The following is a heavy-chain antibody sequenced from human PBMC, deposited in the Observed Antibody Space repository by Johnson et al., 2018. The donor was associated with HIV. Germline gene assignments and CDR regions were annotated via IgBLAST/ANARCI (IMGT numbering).Heavy chain of an antibody. Sequence: VRLVESGGRMVQPGGSLGLSCAVSGFTFSRYCMTWVRQAPGKRLEWVANIKEDGRQKNYVDSVRGRYSISRDNAKNSLYLQMNSMGAEDTAVYYCAREEGDYGDSFTDDAFDIWGQGTMVTVSS. CDR2: IKEDGRQK. D-gene: IGHD4-17*01. CDR3: AREEGDYGDSFTDDAFDI. J-gene: IGHJ3*02. CDR1: GFTFSRYC. V-gene: IGHV3-7*01.